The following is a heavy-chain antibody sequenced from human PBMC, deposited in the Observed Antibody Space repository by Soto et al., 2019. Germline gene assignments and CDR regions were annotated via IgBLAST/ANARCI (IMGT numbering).Heavy chain of an antibody. Sequence: QVQLVQSGAEVKRPGSSVKVSCKASGGTFNNYALSWVRQAPGQGLEWMGGIIPIFNSANYAQKFQGRVTITADRSTSTAYMELRSLRPDDTAVYYCAREVTVASYSFDFWGQGTLVTVSS. CDR2: IIPIFNSA. V-gene: IGHV1-69*01. J-gene: IGHJ4*02. CDR1: GGTFNNYA. D-gene: IGHD5-12*01. CDR3: AREVTVASYSFDF.